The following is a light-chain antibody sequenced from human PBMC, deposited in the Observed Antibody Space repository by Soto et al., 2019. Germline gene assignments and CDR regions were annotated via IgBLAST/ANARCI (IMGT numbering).Light chain of an antibody. J-gene: IGKJ2*01. Sequence: EIVLTQSPGTLSLSPGEWATLSCRASQSVSSSELAWYQQKPGQAPRLLIYGASSRATGIPDRFSGSGSGTAFTPTISRLESEDFAVYYCQQYGTSPPYTFGQGTKLEIK. CDR2: GAS. CDR1: QSVSSSE. V-gene: IGKV3-20*01. CDR3: QQYGTSPPYT.